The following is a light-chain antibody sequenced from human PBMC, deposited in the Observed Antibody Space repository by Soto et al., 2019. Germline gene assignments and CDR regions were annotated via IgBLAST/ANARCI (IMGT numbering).Light chain of an antibody. J-gene: IGKJ5*01. Sequence: EIVLTQSPATLSLSPGERATLSCRASQSVSSYLAWYQQKPGQDPRLLIYDASNRATGIPARFSGSGSGTDFTLTISSLEPEDFAVYYCQQRSNWPPTFGQGTRLEI. CDR1: QSVSSY. V-gene: IGKV3-11*01. CDR3: QQRSNWPPT. CDR2: DAS.